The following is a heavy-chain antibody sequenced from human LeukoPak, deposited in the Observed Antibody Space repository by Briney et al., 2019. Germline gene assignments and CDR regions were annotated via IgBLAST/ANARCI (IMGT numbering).Heavy chain of an antibody. CDR3: ARERGGTGYDSGLDYDY. CDR2: IYPGASDT. V-gene: IGHV5-51*01. J-gene: IGHJ4*02. D-gene: IGHD5-12*01. CDR1: GYRFTNYW. Sequence: GESLKISCKGSGYRFTNYWIGWARQMPGKGLEWMGIIYPGASDTRYSPSFQGQVTFSADKSINTVYVQWSSLQASDTAMYYCARERGGTGYDSGLDYDYWGQGTLVTVSS.